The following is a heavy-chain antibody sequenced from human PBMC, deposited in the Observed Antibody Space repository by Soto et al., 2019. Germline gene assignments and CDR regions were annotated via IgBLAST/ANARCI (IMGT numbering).Heavy chain of an antibody. D-gene: IGHD2-8*02. CDR2: IWYDGSNK. V-gene: IGHV3-33*01. Sequence: GGSLRLSCAASGFTFSSYGMHWVRQAPGKGLEWVAVIWYDGSNKYYADSVKGRFTISRDNSKNTLYLQMNSLRAEDTAVYYCARVTGGVEQNWFDPWGQGTLVTVSS. J-gene: IGHJ5*02. CDR3: ARVTGGVEQNWFDP. CDR1: GFTFSSYG.